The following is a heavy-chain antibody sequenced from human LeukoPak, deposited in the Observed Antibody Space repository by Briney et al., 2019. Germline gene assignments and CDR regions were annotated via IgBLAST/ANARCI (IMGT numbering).Heavy chain of an antibody. CDR1: GYSISSGYY. J-gene: IGHJ4*02. D-gene: IGHD4-17*01. CDR3: ARLGDYREY. Sequence: SETLSLTCAVSGYSISSGYYWGWIRQPPGKGLEWIGSICHSGSTYYNPSLKSRVTISVDTSKNQFSLKLSSVTAADTAVYYCARLGDYREYWGQGTLVTVSS. CDR2: ICHSGST. V-gene: IGHV4-38-2*01.